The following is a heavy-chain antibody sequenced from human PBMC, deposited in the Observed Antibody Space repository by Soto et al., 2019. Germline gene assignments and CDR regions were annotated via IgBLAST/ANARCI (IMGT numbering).Heavy chain of an antibody. J-gene: IGHJ6*02. D-gene: IGHD2-21*01. CDR3: ARGLWGMDV. V-gene: IGHV4-30-2*01. Sequence: SETLSLTCAVSGGSISSGGYSWSWIRQPPGKGLEWIGYIYHSGSTYYNPSLKSRVTISVDRSKNQFSLKQSSVTAADTAVYYCARGLWGMDVWGQGTTVTVSS. CDR1: GGSISSGGYS. CDR2: IYHSGST.